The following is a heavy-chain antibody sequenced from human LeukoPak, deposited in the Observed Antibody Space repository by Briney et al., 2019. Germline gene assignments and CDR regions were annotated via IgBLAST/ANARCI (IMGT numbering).Heavy chain of an antibody. Sequence: GGSLRLSCAASGFTFDDYAMHWVRQAPGKGLKWVSGISWNSGSIGYADSVKGRFTISRDNAKNSLYLQMNSLRAEDTALYYCAKAPDLYSGSYFDYFDYWGQGTLVTVSS. V-gene: IGHV3-9*01. CDR1: GFTFDDYA. D-gene: IGHD1-26*01. CDR3: AKAPDLYSGSYFDYFDY. CDR2: ISWNSGSI. J-gene: IGHJ4*02.